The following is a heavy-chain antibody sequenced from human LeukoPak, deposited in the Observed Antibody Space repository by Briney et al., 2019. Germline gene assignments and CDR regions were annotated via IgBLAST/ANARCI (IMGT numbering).Heavy chain of an antibody. CDR1: GFTFGDYA. D-gene: IGHD2-21*02. CDR3: SRSGSGDCYFCRPGQD. Sequence: PGGSLRLSCTGSGFTFGDYAMNWVRQVPGKGLEWIGFTRSKTYDKTTEYAASVKDRFTISRDDSKNIAYLQINSLKVEDTAVYYCSRSGSGDCYFCRPGQDWGQGTLITVSS. CDR2: TRSKTYDKTT. V-gene: IGHV3-49*04. J-gene: IGHJ4*02.